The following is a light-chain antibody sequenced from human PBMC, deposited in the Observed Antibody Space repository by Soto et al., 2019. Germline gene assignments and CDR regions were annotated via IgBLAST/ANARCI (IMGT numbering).Light chain of an antibody. CDR2: GVS. J-gene: IGKJ1*01. CDR1: QSVSSNY. CDR3: QQYAASPRT. V-gene: IGKV3-20*01. Sequence: EIVLTQSPGTLSLSPRERATLSCRASQSVSSNYLAWYQHRPGQAPRLLIYGVSNRAPGIPDRFSGSGSGTHFTLTISRLEPEDFAVYYCQQYAASPRTFGQGTRVEVK.